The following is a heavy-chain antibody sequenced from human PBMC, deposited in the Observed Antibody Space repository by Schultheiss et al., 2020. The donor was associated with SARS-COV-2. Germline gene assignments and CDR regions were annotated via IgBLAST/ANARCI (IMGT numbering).Heavy chain of an antibody. Sequence: SETLSLTCAVSGGSISSHNWWSWVRQPPGKGLEWIGEISHGGSTNYNPSLKSRVTISVDESKNQFSLNLRSVTAADTAVYYCARSVGATRVDFWGQGTLVTVSS. CDR3: ARSVGATRVDF. CDR2: ISHGGST. J-gene: IGHJ4*02. CDR1: GGSISSHNW. V-gene: IGHV4-4*02. D-gene: IGHD1-26*01.